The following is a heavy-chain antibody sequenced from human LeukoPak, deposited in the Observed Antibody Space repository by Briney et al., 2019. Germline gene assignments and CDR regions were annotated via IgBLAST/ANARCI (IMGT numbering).Heavy chain of an antibody. CDR3: ASWAGEVFDY. CDR2: IYHSGST. V-gene: IGHV4-30-2*01. CDR1: GVSISSGGYY. D-gene: IGHD7-27*01. J-gene: IGHJ4*02. Sequence: SETPSLTCTVSGVSISSGGYYWSWIRPPQGKGLEWIGYIYHSGSTYYNPSLKSRVTISVDRSKNQFSLKLSSVTAADTAVYYCASWAGEVFDYWGQGTLVTVSS.